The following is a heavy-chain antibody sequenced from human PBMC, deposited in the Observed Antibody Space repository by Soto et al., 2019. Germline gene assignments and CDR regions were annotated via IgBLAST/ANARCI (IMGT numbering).Heavy chain of an antibody. Sequence: SVKVSCKASGGTFSSYAISWVRQAPGQGLEWMGGIIPIFGTANYAQKFQGRVTITADESTSTAYMELSSLRSEDTAVYYCVRLNSGSYLSPLDYWGQGTLVTVSS. CDR2: IIPIFGTA. J-gene: IGHJ4*02. CDR3: VRLNSGSYLSPLDY. V-gene: IGHV1-69*13. D-gene: IGHD1-26*01. CDR1: GGTFSSYA.